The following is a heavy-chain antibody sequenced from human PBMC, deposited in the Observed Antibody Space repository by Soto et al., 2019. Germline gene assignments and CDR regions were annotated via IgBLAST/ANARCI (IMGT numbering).Heavy chain of an antibody. V-gene: IGHV4-30-2*01. D-gene: IGHD2-21*01. Sequence: SETLSLTCAVSGGSISSDDYSWSWIRQPPGKVLEWIGYIYPAVSTYYNPSRKSRVTISGDRSKNQFSLKLSSVTASDPAVYYCARFRILNWFDPWGQGTLVTVSS. CDR3: ARFRILNWFDP. CDR1: GGSISSDDYS. CDR2: IYPAVST. J-gene: IGHJ5*02.